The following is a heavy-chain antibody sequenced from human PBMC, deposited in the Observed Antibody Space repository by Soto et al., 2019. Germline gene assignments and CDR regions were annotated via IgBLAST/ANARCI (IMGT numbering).Heavy chain of an antibody. CDR1: GFTFSSYA. CDR2: ISGSGGST. J-gene: IGHJ5*02. CDR3: AKDRGVAAKPTACWFDP. V-gene: IGHV3-23*01. Sequence: LRLSCAASGFTFSSYAMSWVRQAPGKGLEWVSAISGSGGSTYYADSVKGRFTISRDNSKNTLYLQMNSLRAEDTAVYYCAKDRGVAAKPTACWFDPWGQGTLVTVSS. D-gene: IGHD2-15*01.